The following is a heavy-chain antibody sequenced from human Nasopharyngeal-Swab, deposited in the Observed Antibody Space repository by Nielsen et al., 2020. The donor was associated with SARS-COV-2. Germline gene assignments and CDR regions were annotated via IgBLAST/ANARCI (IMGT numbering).Heavy chain of an antibody. CDR2: INHSGST. CDR3: ARVGQLVLRYYYYYGMDV. CDR1: GGSFSGYY. J-gene: IGHJ6*02. D-gene: IGHD6-6*01. V-gene: IGHV4-34*01. Sequence: SETLSLTCAVYGGSFSGYYWSWIRQPPGKGLEWIGEINHSGSTNYIPSLKSRVTISVDTSKNQFSLKLSSVTAADTAVYYCARVGQLVLRYYYYYGMDVWGQGTTVTVSS.